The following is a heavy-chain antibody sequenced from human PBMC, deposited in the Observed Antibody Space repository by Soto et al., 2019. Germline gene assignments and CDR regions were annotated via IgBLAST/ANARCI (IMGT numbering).Heavy chain of an antibody. CDR3: ARRGSGSYYDY. CDR1: GFTFSSYA. J-gene: IGHJ4*02. V-gene: IGHV3-23*01. Sequence: EVQLLESGGGLVQPGGSLRFSCAASGFTFSSYAMNWVRQAPGKGLEWVSVISGSSDSTYYADPVKGRFTISRDNSKNTLYLQMNSLRAQDTARDYCARRGSGSYYDYWGQGTRVTVSS. CDR2: ISGSSDST. D-gene: IGHD1-26*01.